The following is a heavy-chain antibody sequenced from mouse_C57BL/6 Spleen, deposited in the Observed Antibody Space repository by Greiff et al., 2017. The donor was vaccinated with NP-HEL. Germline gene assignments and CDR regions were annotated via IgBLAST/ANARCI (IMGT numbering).Heavy chain of an antibody. V-gene: IGHV1-69*01. CDR3: ARITGTGYFDY. Sequence: QVQLKQPGAELVMPGASVKLSCKASGYTFTSYWMHWVKQRPGQGLEWIGEIDPSDSYTNYNQKFKGKSTLTVDKSSSTAYMQLSSLTSEDSAVYYCARITGTGYFDYWGQGTTLTVSS. D-gene: IGHD4-1*01. CDR2: IDPSDSYT. J-gene: IGHJ2*01. CDR1: GYTFTSYW.